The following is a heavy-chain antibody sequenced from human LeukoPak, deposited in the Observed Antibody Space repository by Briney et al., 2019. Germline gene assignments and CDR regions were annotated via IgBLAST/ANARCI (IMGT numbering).Heavy chain of an antibody. Sequence: SQTLSLTCTVSGGSISSGGYYWSWIRQPPGKGLEWIGYIYHSGSTYYNPSLKSRVTISVDRSKNQFSLKLSSVTAADTAVYYCARVAGYCSSTSCYKGWWFDPWGQGTLVTVSS. CDR2: IYHSGST. CDR1: GGSISSGGYY. D-gene: IGHD2-2*02. V-gene: IGHV4-30-2*01. CDR3: ARVAGYCSSTSCYKGWWFDP. J-gene: IGHJ5*02.